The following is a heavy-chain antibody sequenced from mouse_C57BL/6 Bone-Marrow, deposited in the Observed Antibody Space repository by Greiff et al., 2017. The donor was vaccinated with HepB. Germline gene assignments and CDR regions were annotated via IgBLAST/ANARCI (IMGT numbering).Heavy chain of an antibody. V-gene: IGHV1-19*01. CDR1: GYTFTDYY. Sequence: EVQLQQSGPVLVKPGASVKMSCKASGYTFTDYYMNWVKQSHGKSLEWIGVINPYNGGTSYNQKFKGKATLTVDKSSSTAYMELNSLTSEDSAVYYCARTTVEGAMDYWGQGTSVTVSS. CDR2: INPYNGGT. D-gene: IGHD1-1*01. J-gene: IGHJ4*01. CDR3: ARTTVEGAMDY.